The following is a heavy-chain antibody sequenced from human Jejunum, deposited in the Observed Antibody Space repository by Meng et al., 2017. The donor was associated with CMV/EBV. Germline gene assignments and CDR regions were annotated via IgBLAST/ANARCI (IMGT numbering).Heavy chain of an antibody. Sequence: SGASVSSNRAAWNWIRQSPSRGLEWLGRTYYRSNWSTDYALSVKSRITISPDTSKNQVSLHLTSLTPEDTAMYYCVRSSTTGGFDPWGQGTLVTVSS. D-gene: IGHD7-27*01. CDR1: GASVSSNRAA. J-gene: IGHJ5*02. CDR2: TYYRSNWST. V-gene: IGHV6-1*01. CDR3: VRSSTTGGFDP.